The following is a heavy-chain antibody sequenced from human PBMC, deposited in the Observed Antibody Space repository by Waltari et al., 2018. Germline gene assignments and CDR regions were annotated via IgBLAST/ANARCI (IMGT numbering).Heavy chain of an antibody. CDR3: ARAPRPLTTVTTYKDLDYYHYMDV. V-gene: IGHV4-4*07. Sequence: QVQLQESGPGLVRHSETLSLTCTVSGSAVTRSYWFWVRRSAAAGPEWIGRIHSDGSTHYTPSLKSRVTISLDTSKNEFSLRLSSVTAADTAVYYCARAPRPLTTVTTYKDLDYYHYMDVWGNGTTVTVSS. J-gene: IGHJ6*03. CDR1: GSAVTRSY. D-gene: IGHD4-17*01. CDR2: IHSDGST.